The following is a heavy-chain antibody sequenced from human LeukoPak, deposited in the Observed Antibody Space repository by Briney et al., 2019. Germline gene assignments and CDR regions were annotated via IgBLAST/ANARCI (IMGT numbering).Heavy chain of an antibody. CDR1: GGTFSSYA. D-gene: IGHD1-14*01. CDR2: IIPIFGIA. CDR3: ARDDRSPNYYYYYGTDV. J-gene: IGHJ6*02. V-gene: IGHV1-69*04. Sequence: ASVKVSCKASGGTFSSYAISWVRQAPGQGLEWMGRIIPIFGIANYAQKFQGRVTITADKSTSTAYMELSSLRSEDTAVYYCARDDRSPNYYYYYGTDVWGQGTTVTVSS.